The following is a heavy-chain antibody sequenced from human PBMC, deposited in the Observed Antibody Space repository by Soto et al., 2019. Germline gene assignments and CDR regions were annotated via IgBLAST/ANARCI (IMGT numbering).Heavy chain of an antibody. CDR1: GFTFTTYW. Sequence: GGSLRLSCAASGFTFTTYWMHWVRQAPGKGLVWVSRINGDGSSTTYAGSVKGRFTISRDNAKNTLYLQMNSLRAEDTAVYYCARDDVLIDYWGQGTLVTVSS. CDR2: INGDGSST. D-gene: IGHD3-9*01. V-gene: IGHV3-74*03. J-gene: IGHJ4*02. CDR3: ARDDVLIDY.